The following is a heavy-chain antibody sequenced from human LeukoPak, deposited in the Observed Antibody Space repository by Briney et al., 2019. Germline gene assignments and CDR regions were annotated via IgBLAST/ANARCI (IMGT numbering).Heavy chain of an antibody. D-gene: IGHD3-22*01. CDR1: GGSIRSSYYY. Sequence: SETLSLTCTVSGGSIRSSYYYWGWIRQPPGKGLEWIGSIYDSGSTYYNPSLKSRVTISVDTSKNQFSLKLSSVTAADTAIYYCARDSYESSGRPSQYWGQGTLVTVSS. V-gene: IGHV4-39*02. CDR3: ARDSYESSGRPSQY. CDR2: IYDSGST. J-gene: IGHJ4*02.